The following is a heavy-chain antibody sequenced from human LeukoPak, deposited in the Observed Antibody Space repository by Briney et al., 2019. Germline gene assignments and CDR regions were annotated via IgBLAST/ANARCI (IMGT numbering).Heavy chain of an antibody. Sequence: GGSLGLSCAASGFTFSSYAMSWVRQAPGKGLEWVSGISGSGGRTYYADSVKGRFTISRDNSKHTLYLQMKSLRAEDTAVYYCAKDTYVLRGYFDFWGQGTLVTVSS. CDR2: ISGSGGRT. CDR3: AKDTYVLRGYFDF. D-gene: IGHD3-10*01. V-gene: IGHV3-23*01. J-gene: IGHJ4*02. CDR1: GFTFSSYA.